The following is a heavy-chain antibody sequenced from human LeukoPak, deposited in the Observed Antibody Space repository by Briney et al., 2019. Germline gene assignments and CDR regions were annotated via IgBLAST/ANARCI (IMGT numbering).Heavy chain of an antibody. CDR1: GFTFSTYG. CDR2: IRYAGSNK. V-gene: IGHV3-30*02. Sequence: GGSLRLSCAASGFTFSTYGMHWVRQAPGKGLEWVAFIRYAGSNKYYADSVKGRFTISRDNSKNTLYLQMNSLGVEDTAVYYCASQSYARFDPWGQGTLVTVSS. CDR3: ASQSYARFDP. J-gene: IGHJ5*02. D-gene: IGHD3-16*01.